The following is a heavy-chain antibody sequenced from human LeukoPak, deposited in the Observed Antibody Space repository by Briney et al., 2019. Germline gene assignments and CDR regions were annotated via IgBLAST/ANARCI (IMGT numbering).Heavy chain of an antibody. V-gene: IGHV1-2*02. CDR3: ARETATVNTAFDI. CDR2: VNPNSGAT. Sequence: ASVKVSCKSSGYIFTGYYIHWVRQPPEQGLEWRGWVNPNSGATNYAQKFQGRVTMTRDTSISTTYMDLSRLRSDDTAVYYCARETATVNTAFDIWGQGTMVTVS. D-gene: IGHD4-11*01. J-gene: IGHJ3*02. CDR1: GYIFTGYY.